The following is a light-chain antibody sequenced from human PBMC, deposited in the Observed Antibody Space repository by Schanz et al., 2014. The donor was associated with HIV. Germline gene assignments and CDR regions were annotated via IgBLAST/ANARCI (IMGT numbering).Light chain of an antibody. V-gene: IGLV2-8*01. CDR3: SSYAATSNVL. CDR1: SSDVGSYNL. CDR2: EVT. J-gene: IGLJ3*02. Sequence: QSVLTQPPSASGSPGQSVTISCTGTSSDVGSYNLVSWYQQHPGKAPQLMIYEVTKRPSGVPDRFSGSKSGNTASLIVSGLQAEDEADYYCSSYAATSNVLFGGGTKLTVL.